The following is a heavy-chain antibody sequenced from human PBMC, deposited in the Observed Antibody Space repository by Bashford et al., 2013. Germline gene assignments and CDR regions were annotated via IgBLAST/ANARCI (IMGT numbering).Heavy chain of an antibody. CDR2: IYDSART. V-gene: IGHV4-61*01. J-gene: IGHJ4*02. CDR3: ARGWYDNHNSRPVSPGE. CDR1: GDSVSSGTFY. D-gene: IGHD3-22*01. Sequence: SETLSLTCTVSGDSVSSGTFYWSWIRQPPGKGLEWIGYIYDSARTDYSPSLKSRVTISVDTSKNQFSLKLSSVTAADTAVYYCARGWYDNHNSRPVSPGEWGQGTLVTVSS.